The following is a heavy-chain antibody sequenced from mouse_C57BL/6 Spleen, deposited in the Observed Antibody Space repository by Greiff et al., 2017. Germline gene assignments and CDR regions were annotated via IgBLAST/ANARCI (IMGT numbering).Heavy chain of an antibody. CDR2: ISNGGGST. CDR1: GFTFSDYY. J-gene: IGHJ2*01. V-gene: IGHV5-12*01. CDR3: ARLNGNYVLYFDY. D-gene: IGHD2-1*01. Sequence: DVQLVESGGGLVQPGGSLKLSCAASGFTFSDYYMYWVRQTPEKRLEWVAYISNGGGSTYYPDTVKGRFTISRDNAKNTLYLQMSRLKSEDTAMYYCARLNGNYVLYFDYWGQGTTLTVSS.